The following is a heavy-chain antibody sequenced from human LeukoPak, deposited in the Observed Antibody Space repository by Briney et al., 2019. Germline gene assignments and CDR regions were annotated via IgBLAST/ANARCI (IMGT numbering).Heavy chain of an antibody. D-gene: IGHD2-2*01. CDR3: ARDFCSSTSCYGSIDY. J-gene: IGHJ4*02. CDR2: INPNSGGT. CDR1: GYTFTGYY. Sequence: ASVKVSCKASGYTFTGYYMHWVRPAPGQGLEWMGWINPNSGGTNYAQKFQGRVTMTRDTSISTAYMELSRLRSDDTAVYYCARDFCSSTSCYGSIDYWGQGTLVTVSS. V-gene: IGHV1-2*02.